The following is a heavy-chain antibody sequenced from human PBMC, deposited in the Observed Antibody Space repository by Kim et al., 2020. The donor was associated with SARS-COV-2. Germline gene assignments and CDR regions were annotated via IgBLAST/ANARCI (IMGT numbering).Heavy chain of an antibody. Sequence: SETLSLTCSVSGGSISSYYWSWIRQPPGKGLDWIGYIYYSGSTNYNPSLKSRVTISVDTSKNQFSLNLSSVTAADTAVYYCARERRSGTYYYFDYWGQGTLVTFSS. CDR2: IYYSGST. V-gene: IGHV4-59*13. CDR1: GGSISSYY. D-gene: IGHD1-26*01. CDR3: ARERRSGTYYYFDY. J-gene: IGHJ4*02.